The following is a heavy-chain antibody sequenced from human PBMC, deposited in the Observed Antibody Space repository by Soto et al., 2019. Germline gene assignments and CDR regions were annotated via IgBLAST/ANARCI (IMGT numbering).Heavy chain of an antibody. V-gene: IGHV3-33*01. CDR2: IWSDGSDK. D-gene: IGHD1-26*01. J-gene: IGHJ4*02. CDR1: GFSFSSYG. Sequence: QVQLVESGGGVVQPGRSLRLSCAASGFSFSSYGMHWVRQAPGKGLEWVAVIWSDGSDKYYAHSVKGRFTVSRDNSKNTLYLQMNSLRVEDTAVYYCARRGSGTYSIDYWGQGTLVTVSS. CDR3: ARRGSGTYSIDY.